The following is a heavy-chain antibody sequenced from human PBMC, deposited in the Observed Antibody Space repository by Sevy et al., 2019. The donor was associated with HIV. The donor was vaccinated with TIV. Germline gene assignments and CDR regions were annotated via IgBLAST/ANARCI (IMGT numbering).Heavy chain of an antibody. Sequence: GGSLRLSCAASGFTFSSYAMSWVRQAPGKGLEWVAVISYDGSNKYYAESVKGRFTISRDTSKNTLYLQMNSLRAEDTAVYYCAKDFTGFYGMDVWGQGTTVTVSS. J-gene: IGHJ6*02. CDR3: AKDFTGFYGMDV. CDR1: GFTFSSYA. V-gene: IGHV3-30*18. CDR2: ISYDGSNK. D-gene: IGHD3-9*01.